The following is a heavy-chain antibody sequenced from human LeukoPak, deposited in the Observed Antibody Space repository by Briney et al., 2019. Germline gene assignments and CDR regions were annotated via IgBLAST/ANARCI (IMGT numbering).Heavy chain of an antibody. CDR2: IYTSGST. D-gene: IGHD6-19*01. CDR3: ARDTDSSGWYWFDP. CDR1: GGSISSYY. J-gene: IGHJ5*02. V-gene: IGHV4-4*07. Sequence: SSETLSLTCTVSGGSISSYYWSWIRQPAGKGLEWIGRIYTSGSTNYNPSLKSRVTMSVDTSKNQFSLKLSSVTAADTAVYYCARDTDSSGWYWFDPWGQGTLVTVSS.